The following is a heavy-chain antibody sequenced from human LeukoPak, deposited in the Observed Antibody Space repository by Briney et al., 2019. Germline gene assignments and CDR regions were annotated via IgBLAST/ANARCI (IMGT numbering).Heavy chain of an antibody. J-gene: IGHJ6*02. V-gene: IGHV4-61*08. CDR2: IYYSGST. D-gene: IGHD3-3*01. CDR3: ARGGYYDFWSGYPRDYYYGMDV. Sequence: SETLSLTCAVSGGSISSGGYSWSWIRQPPGKGLEWIGYIYYSGSTNYNPSLKSRVTISVDTSENQFSLKLSSVTAADTAVYYCARGGYYDFWSGYPRDYYYGMDVWGQGTTVTVSS. CDR1: GGSISSGGYS.